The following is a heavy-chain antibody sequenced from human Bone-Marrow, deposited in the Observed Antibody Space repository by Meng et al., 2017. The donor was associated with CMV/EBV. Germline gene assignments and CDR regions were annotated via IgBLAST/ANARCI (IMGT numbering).Heavy chain of an antibody. CDR2: INHSGST. Sequence: QVQLPQWGLGLFKPSWTLSLHCAVYVGSFSGYYWSRNRQPPGKGLEWIGEINHSGSTNYNPSLKSRVTMSVDTSKNQFSLKLSSVTAADTAVYYCARRGLLRYSSWYFDLWGRGTLVTVSS. CDR3: ARRGLLRYSSWYFDL. J-gene: IGHJ2*01. CDR1: VGSFSGYY. D-gene: IGHD3-9*01. V-gene: IGHV4-34*01.